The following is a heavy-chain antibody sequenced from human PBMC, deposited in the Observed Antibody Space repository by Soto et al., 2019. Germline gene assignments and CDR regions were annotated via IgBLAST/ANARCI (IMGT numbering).Heavy chain of an antibody. V-gene: IGHV3-30*18. Sequence: WSSLRLSCAASGFTFSIDDMDWVRQAPGRGLEWVAVISNDGNNKYYADSVKVRFTLSRDNSKNMVYLQMDSLRVEDTAVYYCAKDHQTYNWDYLFDSWGPGTLVTVSS. CDR2: ISNDGNNK. D-gene: IGHD1-7*01. J-gene: IGHJ4*02. CDR3: AKDHQTYNWDYLFDS. CDR1: GFTFSIDD.